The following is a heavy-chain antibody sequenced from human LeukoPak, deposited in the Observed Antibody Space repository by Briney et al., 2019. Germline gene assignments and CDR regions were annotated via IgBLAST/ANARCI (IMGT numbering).Heavy chain of an antibody. Sequence: SCKASGYTFTSYDINWVRQAPGKGLEWVAVISYDGSNKYYADSVKGRFTISRDNSKNTLYLQMNSLRAEDTAVYYCAREDGSDAFDIWGQGTMVTVSS. J-gene: IGHJ3*02. CDR3: AREDGSDAFDI. CDR2: ISYDGSNK. CDR1: GYTFTSYD. V-gene: IGHV3-30*04. D-gene: IGHD3-10*01.